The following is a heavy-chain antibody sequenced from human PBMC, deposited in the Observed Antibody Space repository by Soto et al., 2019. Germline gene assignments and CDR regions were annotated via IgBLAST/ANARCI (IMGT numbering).Heavy chain of an antibody. CDR3: ARERKELGMGAFDI. J-gene: IGHJ3*02. D-gene: IGHD7-27*01. V-gene: IGHV1-2*04. CDR2: INPNSGGT. Sequence: ASVKVSCKASGYTFTGYYMHWVRQAPGQGLEWMGWINPNSGGTNYAQKFQGWVTMTRDTSISTAYMELSRLRSDDTAVYYCARERKELGMGAFDIWGQGTMVTVSS. CDR1: GYTFTGYY.